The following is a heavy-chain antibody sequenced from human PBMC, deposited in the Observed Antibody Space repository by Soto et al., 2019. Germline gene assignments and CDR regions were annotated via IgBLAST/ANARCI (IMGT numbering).Heavy chain of an antibody. D-gene: IGHD1-7*01. CDR1: GFTVSSNY. CDR2: LYSGGST. Sequence: EVQLVESGGGLVQPGGSLRLSCAASGFTVSSNYMSWVRQAPGKGLECVSDLYSGGSTYYADSVKGRFTISRDSSKNTLYLHMNSLRAEDTAVYYCAREPRNRIDGSTTSEDYWGQGTLVTVSS. J-gene: IGHJ4*02. V-gene: IGHV3-66*01. CDR3: AREPRNRIDGSTTSEDY.